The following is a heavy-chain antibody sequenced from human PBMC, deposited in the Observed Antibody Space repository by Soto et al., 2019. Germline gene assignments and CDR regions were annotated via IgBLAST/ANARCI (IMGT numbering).Heavy chain of an antibody. CDR2: INSDGSST. V-gene: IGHV3-74*01. J-gene: IGHJ4*02. CDR3: AREWGPRYFDY. CDR1: GFTFSSYW. D-gene: IGHD7-27*01. Sequence: GGSLRIACASSGFTFSSYWMHWVRQAPGKGLVWVSRINSDGSSTSYADSVKGRFTISRDNAKNKLYLQMNSLRAEDTAVYYCAREWGPRYFDYWGQGTLVTVS.